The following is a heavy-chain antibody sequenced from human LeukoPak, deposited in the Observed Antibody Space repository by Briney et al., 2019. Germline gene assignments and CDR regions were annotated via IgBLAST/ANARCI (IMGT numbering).Heavy chain of an antibody. J-gene: IGHJ4*02. Sequence: WVRQPPGKGLEWIGEIYHSGSTNYNPSLKSRVTISVDKSKNQFSLKLSSVTAADTAVYYCASSYDSRGHRFDYWGQGTLVTVSS. CDR3: ASSYDSRGHRFDY. V-gene: IGHV4-4*02. D-gene: IGHD6-19*01. CDR2: IYHSGST.